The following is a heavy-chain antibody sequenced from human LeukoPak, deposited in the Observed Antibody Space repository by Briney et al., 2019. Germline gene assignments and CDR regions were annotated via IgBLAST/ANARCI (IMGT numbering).Heavy chain of an antibody. V-gene: IGHV3-23*01. J-gene: IGHJ2*01. Sequence: ATAAFTLRDYTTGCVRPSTKKGLEWVSTISGSVGSTYYADSVKGRFTISRDNSKNTMYLQMNSLRAEDTAVYSCAKVSHSASYWPPPFWSFDLWGRGTLVTVSS. CDR2: ISGSVGST. CDR3: AKVSHSASYWPPPFWSFDL. D-gene: IGHD2-21*01. CDR1: AFTLRDYT.